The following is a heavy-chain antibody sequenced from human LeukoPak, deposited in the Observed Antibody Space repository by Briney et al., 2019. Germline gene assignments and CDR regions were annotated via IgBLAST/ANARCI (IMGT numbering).Heavy chain of an antibody. CDR2: ISYDGSNK. V-gene: IGHV3-30-3*01. CDR3: AKDNKKKCTLAYCGGDLDY. J-gene: IGHJ4*02. Sequence: PGRSLRLSCAASGFTFSSYAMHWVRQAPGKGLEWVAVISYDGSNKYYADSVKGRFTISRDNSKNTLYLQMNSLRAEDTAVYYCAKDNKKKCTLAYCGGDLDYWGQGTPVTVSS. CDR1: GFTFSSYA. D-gene: IGHD2-21*02.